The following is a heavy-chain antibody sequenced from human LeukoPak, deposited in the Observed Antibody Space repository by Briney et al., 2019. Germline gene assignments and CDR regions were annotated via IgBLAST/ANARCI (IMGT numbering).Heavy chain of an antibody. V-gene: IGHV3-30*04. CDR2: ISYDGRNK. CDR3: ARDGDQQGEYFQH. J-gene: IGHJ1*01. D-gene: IGHD6-13*01. CDR1: GFTFSTNS. Sequence: GGSLRLSCAASGFTFSTNSIHWVRQAPGKGLEWVAVISYDGRNKYYADSVKGRFTVSKDNSKNTVYLQMNSLRAEDTAVYSCARDGDQQGEYFQHWGQGTLVRVSS.